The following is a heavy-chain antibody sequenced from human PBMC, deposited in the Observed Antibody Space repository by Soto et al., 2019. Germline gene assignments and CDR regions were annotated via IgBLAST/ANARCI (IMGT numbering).Heavy chain of an antibody. CDR2: ISGSGGST. CDR1: GFTFSNAW. D-gene: IGHD5-18*01. J-gene: IGHJ4*02. Sequence: GGSLRLSCAASGFTFSNAWMSWVRQAPGKGLEWVSAISGSGGSTYYADSVKGRFTISRDNSKNTLYLQMNSLRAEDTAVYYCAKAVWIQLWNNFDYWGQGTLVTVSS. CDR3: AKAVWIQLWNNFDY. V-gene: IGHV3-23*01.